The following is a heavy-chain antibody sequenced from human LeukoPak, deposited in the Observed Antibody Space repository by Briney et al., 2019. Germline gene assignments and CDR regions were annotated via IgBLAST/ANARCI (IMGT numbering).Heavy chain of an antibody. Sequence: PGGSLRLSCAASGFTVSSNYMSWVRQAPGKGLEWVANIKQDGSEKFYVDSVKGRFTISRDNAKNSVFLQLNSLRAEDTAVYYCARAPSSGYYFFDAFDIWGQGTMVTVSS. D-gene: IGHD3-22*01. CDR3: ARAPSSGYYFFDAFDI. V-gene: IGHV3-7*05. J-gene: IGHJ3*02. CDR2: IKQDGSEK. CDR1: GFTVSSNY.